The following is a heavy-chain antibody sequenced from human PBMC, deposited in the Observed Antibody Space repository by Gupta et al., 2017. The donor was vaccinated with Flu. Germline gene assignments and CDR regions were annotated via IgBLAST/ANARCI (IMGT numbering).Heavy chain of an antibody. D-gene: IGHD2-21*01. J-gene: IGHJ4*02. Sequence: QLVDSGRALVEPGASLPLTCPPARFSFSSGSLRGVRQAHGKGLTGVASISPDGSIKHILDSGQGRFTVSRHNGESSLSLQMNSLRAEVSAVYFGAKRLGWVTTYDQWGQGTLVTVSS. CDR1: RFSFSSGS. CDR2: ISPDGSIK. V-gene: IGHV3-7*01. CDR3: AKRLGWVTTYDQ.